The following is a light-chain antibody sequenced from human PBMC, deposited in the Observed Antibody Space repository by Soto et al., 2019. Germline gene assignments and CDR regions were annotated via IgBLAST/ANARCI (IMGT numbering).Light chain of an antibody. CDR2: DVS. J-gene: IGLJ1*01. CDR1: NSDVGGYNY. Sequence: QSVLTQPASVSGSPGQSITISCTGTNSDVGGYNYVSWYQQHPGKAPKLMIYDVSNRPSGVSNRSSGSKSGNTASLTISGLQAEDEADYYCSSYTSSSTLYVFGTGTKVTVL. CDR3: SSYTSSSTLYV. V-gene: IGLV2-14*01.